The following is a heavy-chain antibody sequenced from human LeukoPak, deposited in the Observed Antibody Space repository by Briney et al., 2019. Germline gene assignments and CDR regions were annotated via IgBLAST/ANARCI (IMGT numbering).Heavy chain of an antibody. Sequence: GASVKVSCKASGDTFSSYAISWVRQAPGQGLEWMGGLIPLFGTANYAQKFQGRVTIIADDSTSTAYMELSSLRSDDTAVYYCARGGMAHEYQVLKVDYFDYWGQGTLVTVSS. CDR3: ARGGMAHEYQVLKVDYFDY. J-gene: IGHJ4*02. V-gene: IGHV1-69*13. CDR2: LIPLFGTA. CDR1: GDTFSSYA. D-gene: IGHD2-2*01.